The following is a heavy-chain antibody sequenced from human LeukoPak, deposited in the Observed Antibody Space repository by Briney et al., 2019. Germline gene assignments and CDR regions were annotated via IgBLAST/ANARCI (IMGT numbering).Heavy chain of an antibody. Sequence: SETLSLTCTVSGGSISSSNWWSWVRQPPGKGLEWIGEIYHSGSTNYNPSLKSRVTISVDKSKNQFSLKLSSVTAADTAVYYCARDARRGYSYGSFDYWGQGTLVTVSS. V-gene: IGHV4-4*02. CDR3: ARDARRGYSYGSFDY. CDR2: IYHSGST. J-gene: IGHJ4*02. D-gene: IGHD5-18*01. CDR1: GGSISSSNW.